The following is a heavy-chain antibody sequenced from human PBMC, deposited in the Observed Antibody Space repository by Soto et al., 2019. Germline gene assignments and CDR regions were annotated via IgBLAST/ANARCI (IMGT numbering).Heavy chain of an antibody. D-gene: IGHD6-13*01. CDR2: MNPINGAT. Sequence: ASVKVSCKASGYDFTAYDINWVRQASGQGLEWMGWMNPINGATGTARRFQGRVSMTRNTATGTAYLELTSLRSDDTAVYYCGRGPSPRAPAGGTPYYYAMDVWGQGTTVTVYS. CDR3: GRGPSPRAPAGGTPYYYAMDV. CDR1: GYDFTAYD. V-gene: IGHV1-8*02. J-gene: IGHJ6*02.